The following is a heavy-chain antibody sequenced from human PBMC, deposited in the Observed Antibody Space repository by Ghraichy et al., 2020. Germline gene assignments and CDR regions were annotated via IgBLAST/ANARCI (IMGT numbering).Heavy chain of an antibody. Sequence: GESLNISCAASGFTFSDYYMSWIRQAPGKGLEWVSYISSSGSTIYYADSVKGRFTISRDNAKNSLYLQMNSLRAEDTAVYYCARSGSGSYPLPNYYYYGMDVWGQGTTVTVSS. CDR2: ISSSGSTI. V-gene: IGHV3-11*01. CDR3: ARSGSGSYPLPNYYYYGMDV. J-gene: IGHJ6*02. D-gene: IGHD3-10*01. CDR1: GFTFSDYY.